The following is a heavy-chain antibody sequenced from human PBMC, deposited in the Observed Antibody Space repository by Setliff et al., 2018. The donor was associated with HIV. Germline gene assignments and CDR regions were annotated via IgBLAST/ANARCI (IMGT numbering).Heavy chain of an antibody. D-gene: IGHD2-15*01. CDR2: IYYGST. Sequence: SETLSLTCTVSGGSISNSVYFWTWIRQPPGKALEWIGYIYYGSTHYNPSFEGRVTISVDTSKNQFSLKLRSVTAADTAMYYCARRRCSAASCPDNSWNWLDPWGQGTLVTVSS. V-gene: IGHV4-61*05. CDR1: GGSISNSVYF. CDR3: ARRRCSAASCPDNSWNWLDP. J-gene: IGHJ5*02.